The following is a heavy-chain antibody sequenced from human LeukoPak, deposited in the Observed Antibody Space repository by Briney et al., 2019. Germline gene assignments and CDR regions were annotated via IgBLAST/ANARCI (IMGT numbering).Heavy chain of an antibody. Sequence: ASVKVSCKASGYTFTSYGISWVRQAPGQGLEWMGWISGYNGNTNYAQKFQGRVTMTTDTSTSTAYMELRSLRSDDTAVYYCASDLRDSSGYYYFDYWGQGTLVTVSS. V-gene: IGHV1-18*01. D-gene: IGHD3-22*01. CDR3: ASDLRDSSGYYYFDY. J-gene: IGHJ4*02. CDR2: ISGYNGNT. CDR1: GYTFTSYG.